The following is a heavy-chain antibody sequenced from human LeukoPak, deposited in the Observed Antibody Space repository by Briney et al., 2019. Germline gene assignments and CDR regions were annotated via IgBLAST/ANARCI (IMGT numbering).Heavy chain of an antibody. CDR2: INSNSDTV. CDR1: GFTFQTYG. D-gene: IGHD2-2*01. V-gene: IGHV3-48*04. J-gene: IGHJ4*01. CDR3: ARDTRGESDY. Sequence: GGALRLSWGASGFTFQTYGMNCVRQAPGKRREWISYINSNSDTVHYSNSVEGRFTISRDNAKNSLFLQMNSLRAEDTAMYYCARDTRGESDYWGHGTLVTVSS.